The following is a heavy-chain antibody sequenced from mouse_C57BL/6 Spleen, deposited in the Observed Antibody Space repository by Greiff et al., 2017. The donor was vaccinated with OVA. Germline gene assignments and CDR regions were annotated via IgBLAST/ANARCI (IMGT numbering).Heavy chain of an antibody. V-gene: IGHV1-18*01. Sequence: VQLQQSGPELVKPGASVKIPCKASGYTFTDYNMDWVKQSHGKSLEWIGDINPNNGGTIYNQKFKGKATLTVDKSSSTAYMELRSLTSVDTAVYYCARRGRGFYYIDYWGQGTTLTVSS. CDR2: INPNNGGT. CDR1: GYTFTDYN. J-gene: IGHJ2*01. CDR3: ARRGRGFYYIDY.